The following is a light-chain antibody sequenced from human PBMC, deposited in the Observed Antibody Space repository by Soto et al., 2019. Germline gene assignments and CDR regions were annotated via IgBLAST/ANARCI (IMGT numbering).Light chain of an antibody. CDR2: AAS. J-gene: IGKJ1*01. V-gene: IGKV1-39*01. CDR1: QSISSY. CDR3: QQRSHWPQT. Sequence: DIQMTQSPSSLSASIGDRVTITCRASQSISSYLNWYQQKPGKAPKLLIYAASSLQSGIPARFSGSGSGTDFTLTISSLEPEDFAVYYCQQRSHWPQTFGQGTKVDIK.